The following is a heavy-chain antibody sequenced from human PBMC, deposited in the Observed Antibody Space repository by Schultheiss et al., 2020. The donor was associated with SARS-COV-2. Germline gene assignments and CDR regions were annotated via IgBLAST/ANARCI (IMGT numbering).Heavy chain of an antibody. D-gene: IGHD2-2*01. CDR2: INQSGTT. CDR1: GGSFGGYY. J-gene: IGHJ6*02. Sequence: SETLSLTCAVYGGSFGGYYWSWIRQPPGKGLEWIGEINQSGTTNYNPSLKSRVTISVDTSKNQFSLKLSSVTAADTAVYYCARIRVRCGSASCHHYYYYGMDAWGQGTTVTVSS. V-gene: IGHV4-34*01. CDR3: ARIRVRCGSASCHHYYYYGMDA.